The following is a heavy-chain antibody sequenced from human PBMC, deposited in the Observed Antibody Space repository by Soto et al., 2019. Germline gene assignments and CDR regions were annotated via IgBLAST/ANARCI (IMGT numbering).Heavy chain of an antibody. J-gene: IGHJ4*02. CDR3: VRGTNGWRGMDY. V-gene: IGHV3-74*01. Sequence: GGSLRLSCAASGFTFSSYPIHWVRQAPGKGPVWVSRITEDGSGTTYADSVKGRFTVTRDNAKNTMYLQMSGLGAEDTAVYHCVRGTNGWRGMDYWGQGTLVTVSS. CDR1: GFTFSSYP. CDR2: ITEDGSGT. D-gene: IGHD2-8*01.